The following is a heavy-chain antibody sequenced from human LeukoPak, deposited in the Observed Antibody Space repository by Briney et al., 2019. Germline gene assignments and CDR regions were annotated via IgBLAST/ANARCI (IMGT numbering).Heavy chain of an antibody. V-gene: IGHV3-23*01. Sequence: GGSLRLSCAASGFTFSSYAMNWVRQAPGEGLEWVSSISAGGSTYYADSVKGRFTISRDISRNTLYLQMNSLRADDTAVYYCANDPREWEPDWGQGTLITVSS. CDR3: ANDPREWEPD. D-gene: IGHD1-26*01. CDR2: ISAGGST. J-gene: IGHJ4*02. CDR1: GFTFSSYA.